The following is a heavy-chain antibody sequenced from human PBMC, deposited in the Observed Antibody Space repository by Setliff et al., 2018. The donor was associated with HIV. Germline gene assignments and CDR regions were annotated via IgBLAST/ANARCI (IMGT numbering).Heavy chain of an antibody. D-gene: IGHD6-13*01. CDR1: GGTFSSYG. J-gene: IGHJ5*02. Sequence: ASVKVSCKASGGTFSSYGISWVRQAPGQGLEWMGWSNTGNGNTKYSQKFQGRVTITRDTSITTAYMELSRLTSDDTAVYYCARQGAAADGFDPWGQGTLVTVSS. V-gene: IGHV1-18*01. CDR2: SNTGNGNT. CDR3: ARQGAAADGFDP.